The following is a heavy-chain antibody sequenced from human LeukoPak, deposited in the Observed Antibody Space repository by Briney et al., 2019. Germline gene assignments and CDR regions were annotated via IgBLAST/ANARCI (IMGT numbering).Heavy chain of an antibody. J-gene: IGHJ3*02. CDR1: GGSISSYY. CDR3: ARDEFYDSSGYYHDAFDI. CDR2: IYTSGST. V-gene: IGHV4-4*07. Sequence: SETLSLTCTVSGGSISSYYWSWIRQPAGKGLEWIGRIYTSGSTNYNPSLKSRVTMSVDTSKNQFSLKLSSVTAADTAVYYCARDEFYDSSGYYHDAFDIWGQGTMVTVSS. D-gene: IGHD3-22*01.